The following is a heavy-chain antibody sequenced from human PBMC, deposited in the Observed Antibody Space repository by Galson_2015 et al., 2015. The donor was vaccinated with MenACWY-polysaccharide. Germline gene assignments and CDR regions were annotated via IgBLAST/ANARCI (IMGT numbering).Heavy chain of an antibody. J-gene: IGHJ4*02. V-gene: IGHV3-30*18. D-gene: IGHD2-8*01. CDR3: AKDPHIN. CDR1: GFTFSSYG. Sequence: SLRLSCAASGFTFSSYGMHWVRQAPGKGLEWVAVISYDGSNKYYAGSVKGRFTISRDNSKNTLYLQMNSLKAEDTAVYYCAKDPHINWGQGTLVTVSS. CDR2: ISYDGSNK.